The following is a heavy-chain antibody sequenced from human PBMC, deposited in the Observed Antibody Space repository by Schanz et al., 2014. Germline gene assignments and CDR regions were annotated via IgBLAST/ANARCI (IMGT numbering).Heavy chain of an antibody. V-gene: IGHV1-18*01. Sequence: QVQLVQSGDEVKKPGASVKVSCKTSGYTFSDYGITWVRQAPGQGLEWVGWISPYTGNTHYFDKMEGRVTMTTDTSTSTAYMELRSLRSDDTAMYYCARAKRFGDMDVWGQGTTVIVSS. J-gene: IGHJ6*02. CDR1: GYTFSDYG. CDR2: ISPYTGNT. D-gene: IGHD3-10*01. CDR3: ARAKRFGDMDV.